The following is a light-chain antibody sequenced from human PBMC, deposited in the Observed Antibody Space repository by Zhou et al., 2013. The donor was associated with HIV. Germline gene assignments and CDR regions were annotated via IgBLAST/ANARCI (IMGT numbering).Light chain of an antibody. CDR3: QQFGSSPGYT. CDR2: GAS. Sequence: EVVMTQSPATLSVSPGERATLSCRASQSVYTNLAWYQQKPGQAPRLLIYGASTRATGIPARFSGSGSGTDFTLTISRLEPEDFAVYYCQQFGSSPGYTFGQGTKLEIK. CDR1: QSVYTN. V-gene: IGKV3-15*01. J-gene: IGKJ2*01.